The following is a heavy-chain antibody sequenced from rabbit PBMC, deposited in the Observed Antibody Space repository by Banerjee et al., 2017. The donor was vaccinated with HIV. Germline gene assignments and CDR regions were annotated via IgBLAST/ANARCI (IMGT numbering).Heavy chain of an antibody. CDR3: ARGSNYYAFNL. Sequence: QEQLEESGGDLVQPEGSLTLTCTASGFDLSDYYYMCWVRQAPGQGLEWIGCIDTGDGNTYYASWAKGRFTISKTSSTTVTLQLNSLTAADTATYFCARGSNYYAFNLWGPGTLVTVS. J-gene: IGHJ4*01. D-gene: IGHD8-1*01. CDR2: IDTGDGNT. V-gene: IGHV1S45*01. CDR1: GFDLSDYYY.